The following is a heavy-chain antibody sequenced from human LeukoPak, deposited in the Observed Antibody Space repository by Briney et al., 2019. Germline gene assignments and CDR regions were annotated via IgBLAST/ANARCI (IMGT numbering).Heavy chain of an antibody. J-gene: IGHJ4*02. D-gene: IGHD2-2*01. CDR3: ARGSERAYCSSTSCYLSAFNVDY. CDR1: GYTFTGYY. CDR2: INPNSGGT. Sequence: ASVKVSCKASGYTFTGYYMHWVRQAPGQGLEWMGWINPNSGGTNYAQNFQGRVTMTRDTSISTAYMELSRLRSDDTAVYYCARGSERAYCSSTSCYLSAFNVDYWGQGTLVTVSS. V-gene: IGHV1-2*02.